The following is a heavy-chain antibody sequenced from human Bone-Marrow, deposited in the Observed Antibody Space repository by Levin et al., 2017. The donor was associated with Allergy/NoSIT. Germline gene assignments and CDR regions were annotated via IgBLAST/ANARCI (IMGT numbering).Heavy chain of an antibody. J-gene: IGHJ5*02. V-gene: IGHV1-2*02. Sequence: GESLKISCKASGYTFTGYYMHWVRQAPGQGLEWMGWINPNSGGTNYAQKFQGRVTMTRDTSISTAYMELSRLRSDDTAVYYWAGDGGLSGSYYDGWFDPWGQGTLVTVSS. D-gene: IGHD1-26*01. CDR1: GYTFTGYY. CDR2: INPNSGGT. CDR3: AGDGGLSGSYYDGWFDP.